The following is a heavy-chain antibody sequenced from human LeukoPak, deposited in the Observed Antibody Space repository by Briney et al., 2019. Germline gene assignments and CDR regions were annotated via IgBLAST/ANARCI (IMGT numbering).Heavy chain of an antibody. J-gene: IGHJ5*02. V-gene: IGHV4-4*07. D-gene: IGHD1-20*01. CDR1: GCSMSSYY. CDR2: IHGSGIS. CDR3: SRGHNWNDWFDA. Sequence: PSETLSLTCSVSGCSMSSYYWTWIRQPAGKGLEWIGRIHGSGISNYNPSLKSRGTMSLDTTKNEFSLKVASVTAADTAVYYCSRGHNWNDWFDAWGQGTLVTVSS.